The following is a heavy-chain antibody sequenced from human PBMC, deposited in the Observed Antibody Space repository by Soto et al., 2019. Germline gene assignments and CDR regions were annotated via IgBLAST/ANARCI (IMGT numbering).Heavy chain of an antibody. V-gene: IGHV4-31*03. D-gene: IGHD5-12*01. CDR1: GGSISSFCYY. CDR3: ARAVMATINFDY. Sequence: SDTLSLTCTVSGGSISSFCYYWSWIRQHPGKGLEWIGYIYYSGSTYYNPSLKSRVTISVDTSKNQFSLKLSSVTAADTAVYYCARAVMATINFDYWGQGTLVTVSS. J-gene: IGHJ4*02. CDR2: IYYSGST.